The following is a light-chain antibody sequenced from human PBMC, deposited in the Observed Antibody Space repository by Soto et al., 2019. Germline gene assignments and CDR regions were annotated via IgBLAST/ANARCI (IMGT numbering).Light chain of an antibody. V-gene: IGKV1-27*01. CDR1: QDISVY. Sequence: DIHMTQSPSSLSASVGDRVTITCRASQDISVYLAWYQQKPGKVPKLLIYSASTLQSGVPSRFSGSGSGTDFTRTISSLQPEDVATYFCQKFNTGPLTFGQGTRLEIK. CDR3: QKFNTGPLT. J-gene: IGKJ5*01. CDR2: SAS.